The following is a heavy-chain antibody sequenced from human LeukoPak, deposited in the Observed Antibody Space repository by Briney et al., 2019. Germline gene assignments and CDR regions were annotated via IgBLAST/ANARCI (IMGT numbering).Heavy chain of an antibody. D-gene: IGHD3-10*01. CDR2: ISAYNGNT. J-gene: IGHJ4*02. CDR3: ASWMVRGVIITFDY. V-gene: IGHV1-18*01. CDR1: GYTFTSYG. Sequence: EASVKVSCKASGYTFTSYGISRVRQAPGQGLEWMGWISAYNGNTNYAQKLQGRVTMTTDTSTSTAYMELRSLRSDDTAVYYCASWMVRGVIITFDYWGQGTLVTVSS.